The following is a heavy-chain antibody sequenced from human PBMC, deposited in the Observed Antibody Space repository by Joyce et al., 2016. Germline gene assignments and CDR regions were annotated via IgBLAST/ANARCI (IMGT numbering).Heavy chain of an antibody. CDR1: GDSFSDTSYY. Sequence: HLQESGPGLVKPSETLSLTCTISGDSFSDTSYYWTWIRQPPGKGLEWLGFIYNSETTHYNPSLGGLCSISAGAAKKQFSLRLTSVTSADTAVYYCATSLPSRVGGFQFFGMDVWGQGTTVIVS. CDR2: IYNSETT. V-gene: IGHV4-61*01. CDR3: ATSLPSRVGGFQFFGMDV. J-gene: IGHJ6*02. D-gene: IGHD3-10*01.